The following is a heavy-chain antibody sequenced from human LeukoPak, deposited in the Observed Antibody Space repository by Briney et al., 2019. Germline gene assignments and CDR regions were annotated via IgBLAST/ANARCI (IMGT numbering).Heavy chain of an antibody. CDR1: GFTLSTYA. V-gene: IGHV3-23*01. Sequence: GGSLRLSCAASGFTLSTYAMHRVRQAPGEGLEWVSVISASGGRTSYADSVKGRFTVSRDNSKNTLYLQMNSLRAEDTAVYFCVEGGAPSYYDGSGDAYFDYWGQGTLVTVSS. J-gene: IGHJ4*02. CDR3: VEGGAPSYYDGSGDAYFDY. D-gene: IGHD3-22*01. CDR2: ISASGGRT.